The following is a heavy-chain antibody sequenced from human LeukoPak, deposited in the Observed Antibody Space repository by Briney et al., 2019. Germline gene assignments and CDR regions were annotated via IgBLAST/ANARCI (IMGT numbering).Heavy chain of an antibody. CDR1: GGSFSGYY. J-gene: IGHJ5*02. D-gene: IGHD2-8*01. Sequence: PSETLSLTCAVYGGSFSGYYWSWIRQPPGKGLEWIGEINHSGSTNYNPSLKSRVTISVDTSKNQFSLKLSSVTAADTAVYYCAREAAHGVSPWGQGTLVTVSS. V-gene: IGHV4-34*01. CDR3: AREAAHGVSP. CDR2: INHSGST.